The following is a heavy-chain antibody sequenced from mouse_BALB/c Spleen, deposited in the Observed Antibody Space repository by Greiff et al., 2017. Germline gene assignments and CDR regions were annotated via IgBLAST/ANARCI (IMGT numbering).Heavy chain of an antibody. CDR2: ISYSGST. CDR1: GYSITSDYA. J-gene: IGHJ2*01. D-gene: IGHD1-1*01. Sequence: VQLKESGPGLVKPSQSLSLTCTVTGYSITSDYAWNWIRQFPGNKLEWMGYISYSGSTSYNPSLKSRISITRDTSKNQFFLQLNPVTTEDTATYYCARAHPCYGSSYYFDYWGQGTTLTVSA. V-gene: IGHV3-2*02. CDR3: ARAHPCYGSSYYFDY.